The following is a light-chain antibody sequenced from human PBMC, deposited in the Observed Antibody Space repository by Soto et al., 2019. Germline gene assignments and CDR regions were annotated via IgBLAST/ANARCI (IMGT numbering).Light chain of an antibody. CDR1: SSDVGGYNY. V-gene: IGLV2-11*01. CDR3: CSYAGSRYV. Sequence: QSVLTQPRSVSGSPGQSVTISCTGTSSDVGGYNYVSWYQQHPGKAPKLMIYDVSKRPSGVPDRFSGSKSGNTASLTISGRQAEDEAEYYCCSYAGSRYVFGTGTKLTVL. J-gene: IGLJ1*01. CDR2: DVS.